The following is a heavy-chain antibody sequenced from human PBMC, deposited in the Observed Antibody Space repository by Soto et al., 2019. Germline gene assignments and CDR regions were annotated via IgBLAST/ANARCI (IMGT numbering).Heavy chain of an antibody. Sequence: PSETLSLPCPVSASSISSSIYYWGWIRQPPGKRLEWIGGVYYSGSTYYNPSLKSRVTISVDTSKNQFSLKLSSVTAEDTAVYYCARSTMVRGTEGWLDPWGQGTLVTVSS. V-gene: IGHV4-39*01. CDR1: ASSISSSIYY. J-gene: IGHJ5*02. D-gene: IGHD3-10*01. CDR3: ARSTMVRGTEGWLDP. CDR2: VYYSGST.